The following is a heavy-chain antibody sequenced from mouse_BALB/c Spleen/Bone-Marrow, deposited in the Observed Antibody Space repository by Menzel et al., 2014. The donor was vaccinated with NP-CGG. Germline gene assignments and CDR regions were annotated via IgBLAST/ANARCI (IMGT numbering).Heavy chain of an antibody. D-gene: IGHD1-1*01. CDR1: GYTFTSYW. V-gene: IGHV1-69*02. CDR2: IYPSDSYT. J-gene: IGHJ4*01. Sequence: QVQLQQPGAELVRPGASVKLSCRASGYTFTSYWINWVKQRPGQGLEWIGNIYPSDSYTNYNQRFKDKATLTVDKSSSTAYMQLSSPTSEDSAVYYCTRDGNSHYYAMDYWGQGTSGTVSS. CDR3: TRDGNSHYYAMDY.